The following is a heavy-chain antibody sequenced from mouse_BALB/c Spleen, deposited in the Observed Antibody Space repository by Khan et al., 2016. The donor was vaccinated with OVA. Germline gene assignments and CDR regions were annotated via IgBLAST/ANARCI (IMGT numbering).Heavy chain of an antibody. D-gene: IGHD2-14*01. CDR2: MIYTGYT. V-gene: IGHV3-8*02. Sequence: VQLKESGPSLVKPSQTLSLTCSVTGDSITSGYWSWIRKFPGNKLEYMGYMIYTGYTDYNPSLKSRIAITRHTSKNQYYLQLNSVTADDTATYYCARSTYRYAFAYWGQGTLVTVSA. J-gene: IGHJ3*01. CDR1: GDSITSGY. CDR3: ARSTYRYAFAY.